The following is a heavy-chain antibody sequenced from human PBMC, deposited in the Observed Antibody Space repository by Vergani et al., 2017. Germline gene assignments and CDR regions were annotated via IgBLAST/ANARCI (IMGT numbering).Heavy chain of an antibody. D-gene: IGHD2-2*02. J-gene: IGHJ3*02. CDR1: GGSISSGSYY. V-gene: IGHV4-61*02. Sequence: QVQLQESGPGLVKPSQTLSLTCTVSGGSISSGSYYWSWIRQPAGKGLEWIGRIYTSGGTNYNHALKSRVTISVDTSKNQFSLKLSSVTAADTAVYYCARGQGYCSSTSCHSSAFDIWGQGTMVTVSS. CDR2: IYTSGGT. CDR3: ARGQGYCSSTSCHSSAFDI.